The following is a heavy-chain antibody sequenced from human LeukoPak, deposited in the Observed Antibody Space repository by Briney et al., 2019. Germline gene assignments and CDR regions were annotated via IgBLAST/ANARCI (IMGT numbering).Heavy chain of an antibody. V-gene: IGHV4-59*08. CDR3: VAGDVVGLDWFDP. D-gene: IGHD3/OR15-3a*01. Sequence: SETLSLTCTVSNASMSCYYWSWIRQPPGKGLEWSAYISYSGNTNYNHSFKSRVTISVDTSKNQFSLKLTSVTAADTAVYYCVAGDVVGLDWFDPWGHGTLVTVSS. CDR1: NASMSCYY. J-gene: IGHJ5*02. CDR2: ISYSGNT.